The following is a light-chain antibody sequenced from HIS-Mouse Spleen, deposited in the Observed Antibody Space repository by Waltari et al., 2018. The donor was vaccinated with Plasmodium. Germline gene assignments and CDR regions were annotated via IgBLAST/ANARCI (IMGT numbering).Light chain of an antibody. CDR2: EGS. V-gene: IGLV2-23*01. CDR3: CSYAGSSTYV. J-gene: IGLJ1*01. Sequence: LTQPPSVSVSPGQTARITCSGDALPKKYAYWYQQHPGKAPKLMIYEGSKRPSGVSNRFSGSKSGNTASLTISGLQAEDEADYYCCSYAGSSTYVFGTGTKVTVL. CDR1: DALPKKY.